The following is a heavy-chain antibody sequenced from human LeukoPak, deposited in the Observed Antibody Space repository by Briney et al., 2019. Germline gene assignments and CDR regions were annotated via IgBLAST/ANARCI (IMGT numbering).Heavy chain of an antibody. J-gene: IGHJ4*02. Sequence: GGSLRLSCAASGFTFSSYEMNWVRQAPGRGLEWVSFISSSASIIQYADSVKGRFTISRDNAKNSLYLQMNSLRAEDTAVYYCAREYSSSTGRCFDYWGQGTLVTVSS. CDR2: ISSSASII. CDR1: GFTFSSYE. V-gene: IGHV3-48*03. CDR3: AREYSSSTGRCFDY. D-gene: IGHD6-6*01.